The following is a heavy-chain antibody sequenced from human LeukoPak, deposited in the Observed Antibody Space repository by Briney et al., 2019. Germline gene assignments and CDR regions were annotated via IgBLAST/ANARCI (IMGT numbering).Heavy chain of an antibody. CDR3: VKDLDSSGWYWTFDY. CDR1: GFTFSSYA. Sequence: GGSLRLSCSASGFTFSSYAMRWVRQAPGKGLEYVSAISSNGGSTYYADSVKGRFTISRDNSKNTLYLQMSSLRAGDTAVYYCVKDLDSSGWYWTFDYWGQGTLVTVSS. J-gene: IGHJ4*02. D-gene: IGHD6-19*01. V-gene: IGHV3-64D*06. CDR2: ISSNGGST.